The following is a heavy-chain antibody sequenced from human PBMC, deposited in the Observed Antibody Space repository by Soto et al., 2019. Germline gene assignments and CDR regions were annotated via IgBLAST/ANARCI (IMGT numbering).Heavy chain of an antibody. CDR2: IYYSGST. V-gene: IGHV4-31*03. CDR3: ARSFRTAYFDY. D-gene: IGHD4-17*01. Sequence: SDTLSLICTVSGGSISSGGYYWSWIRQHPGKGLEWIGYIYYSGSTYYNPSLKSRVTISVDTSKNQFSLKLSSVTAADTAVYYCARSFRTAYFDYWGQGTLVTVS. CDR1: GGSISSGGYY. J-gene: IGHJ4*02.